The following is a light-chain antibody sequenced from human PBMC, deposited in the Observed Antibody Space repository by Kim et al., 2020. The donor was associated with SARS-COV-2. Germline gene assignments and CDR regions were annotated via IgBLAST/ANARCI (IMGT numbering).Light chain of an antibody. V-gene: IGLV3-9*01. Sequence: SYELTQPLSVSVALGQTAMIACRGTFIGSKNVHWYQLKPGQAPVVVIYRDSNRPSGIPERFSGSNSGSTATLTISSAQDGDEADYFCQVWDSSTAVFGGG. CDR3: QVWDSSTAV. CDR2: RDS. CDR1: FIGSKN. J-gene: IGLJ3*02.